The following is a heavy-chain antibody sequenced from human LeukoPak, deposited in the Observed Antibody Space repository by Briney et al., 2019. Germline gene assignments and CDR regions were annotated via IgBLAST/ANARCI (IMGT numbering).Heavy chain of an antibody. CDR3: ARGGRRLWACFEY. J-gene: IGHJ4*02. Sequence: ASVKVSCKASGGSFSSYAISWVRQAPGQGLEWMGWINPNSGGTNYAQNFQGRVTMTRNTSISTAYMELSRLRSDDTAVYYCARGGRRLWACFEYWGQGTLVTVSS. CDR1: GGSFSSYA. CDR2: INPNSGGT. D-gene: IGHD5-18*01. V-gene: IGHV1-2*02.